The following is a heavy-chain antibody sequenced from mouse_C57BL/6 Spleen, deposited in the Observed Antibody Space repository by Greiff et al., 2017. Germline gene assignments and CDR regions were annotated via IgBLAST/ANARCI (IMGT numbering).Heavy chain of an antibody. CDR2: IYPSDSET. Sequence: QVQLQQPGAELVRPGSSVKLSCKASGYTFTSYWMDWVKQRPGQGLEWIGNIYPSDSETHYNQKFKDKATLTVDKSSSTAYMQLSSLTSEDSAVYNCAREGDCYYVGYWGQGTTLTVSS. CDR1: GYTFTSYW. J-gene: IGHJ2*01. CDR3: AREGDCYYVGY. V-gene: IGHV1-61*01.